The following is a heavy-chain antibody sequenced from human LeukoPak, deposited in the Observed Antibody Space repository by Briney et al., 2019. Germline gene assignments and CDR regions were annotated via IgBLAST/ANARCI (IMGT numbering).Heavy chain of an antibody. CDR3: AKVAKYYYGSETYYFFEH. J-gene: IGHJ4*02. CDR2: INQDGTEK. V-gene: IGHV3-7*01. D-gene: IGHD3-10*01. CDR1: GFTSTYW. Sequence: GESLRLSCAASGFTSTYWMSWVRQAPGKGLEWVANINQDGTEKYYVDSVKGRFTISRDDAKSSLYLQMNSLRVEDTAVYYCAKVAKYYYGSETYYFFEHWGQGTPVTASS.